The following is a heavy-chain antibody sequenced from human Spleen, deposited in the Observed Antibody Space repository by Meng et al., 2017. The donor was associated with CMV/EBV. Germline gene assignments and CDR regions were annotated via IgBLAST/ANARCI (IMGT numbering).Heavy chain of an antibody. CDR3: ARGLPAPNYYDYVWGSYRYALALDY. V-gene: IGHV4-34*01. J-gene: IGHJ4*02. D-gene: IGHD3-16*02. Sequence: WTWMRQPPGGRLEWIGEITHSGSATYNPSLKSRVTVSVDTSKDQFSLKLSSVTAADTAVYYCARGLPAPNYYDYVWGSYRYALALDYWGQGTLVTVSS. CDR2: ITHSGSA.